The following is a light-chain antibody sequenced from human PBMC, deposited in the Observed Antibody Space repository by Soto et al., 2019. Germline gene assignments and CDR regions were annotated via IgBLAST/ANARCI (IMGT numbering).Light chain of an antibody. J-gene: IGKJ1*01. CDR3: LKYTKDAPGT. CDR2: YAS. V-gene: IGKV1-27*01. Sequence: DIQMTQSPSSLSASVGDRDTLTCRASQDISQYLAWYQQRPGKVPKLLIYYASTLQSGVPSRFSGSGSGTEFTLTISSLQPEDVATYYCLKYTKDAPGTFGQGTKVEI. CDR1: QDISQY.